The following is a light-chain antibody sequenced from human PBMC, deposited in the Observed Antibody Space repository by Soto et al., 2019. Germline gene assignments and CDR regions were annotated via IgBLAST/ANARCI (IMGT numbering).Light chain of an antibody. CDR2: DVS. J-gene: IGKJ5*01. CDR3: QQYNNRPFS. V-gene: IGKV3-15*01. CDR1: QGVTTN. Sequence: EIVMTQSPATLSVSPGERATLSCRAGQGVTTNFAWYQQKSGQSPRLLIYDVSIRATGVPARFSGTGSETDFTLTISGLQSEDSAVYFSQQYNNRPFSFGQGTRLEI.